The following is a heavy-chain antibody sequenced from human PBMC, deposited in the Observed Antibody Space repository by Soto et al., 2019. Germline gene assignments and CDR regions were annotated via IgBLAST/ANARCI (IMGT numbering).Heavy chain of an antibody. D-gene: IGHD3-9*01. V-gene: IGHV3-15*01. J-gene: IGHJ4*02. CDR2: IKSKTDGGTR. Sequence: EVYLVESGGGLVKPGGALRLSCAASGFTFSDAWMSWVRQAPGKGLEWVGRIKSKTDGGTRDYAAPVKGRVTISRDDSKNTLYLQMNSLKTEDTAVYYCTCLHYDILTGSKWHYFDYLGQGTLVTVSS. CDR1: GFTFSDAW. CDR3: TCLHYDILTGSKWHYFDY.